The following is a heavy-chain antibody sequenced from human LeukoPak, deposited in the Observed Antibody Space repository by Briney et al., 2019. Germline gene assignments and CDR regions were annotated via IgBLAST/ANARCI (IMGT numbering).Heavy chain of an antibody. Sequence: PSETLSLTCAVSGGSISSGGYSWSWIRQPPGKGLEWIGYIYHSGSTYYNPSLKSRVTISVDRSKNQFSLKLSSVTAADTAVHYCARSDYGSGSNYFDYWGQGTLVTVSS. V-gene: IGHV4-30-2*01. D-gene: IGHD3-10*01. J-gene: IGHJ4*02. CDR3: ARSDYGSGSNYFDY. CDR2: IYHSGST. CDR1: GGSISSGGYS.